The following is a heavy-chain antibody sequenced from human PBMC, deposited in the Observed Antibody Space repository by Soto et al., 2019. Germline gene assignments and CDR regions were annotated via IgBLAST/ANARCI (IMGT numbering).Heavy chain of an antibody. V-gene: IGHV4-59*01. D-gene: IGHD6-13*01. CDR1: GGSISGYY. CDR2: IYYRGST. Sequence: PSETLSLTCNVSGGSISGYYWSWTRQPPGKGLEYIGYIYYRGSTNYNPSLESRVTMPVDTSRNQFSLKVNSVTAADTAVYYCARQQLLPFYYALDVWGQGTTVTVSS. CDR3: ARQQLLPFYYALDV. J-gene: IGHJ6*02.